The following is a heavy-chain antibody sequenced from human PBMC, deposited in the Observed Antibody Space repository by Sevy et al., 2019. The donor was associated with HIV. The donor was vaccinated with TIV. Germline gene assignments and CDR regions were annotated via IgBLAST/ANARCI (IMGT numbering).Heavy chain of an antibody. V-gene: IGHV3-53*01. CDR3: ARVGTGSYRAYFDY. J-gene: IGHJ4*02. Sequence: GGSLRLSCAASEFTVSSSYMSWVRQAPGKGLEWVSILYSGGSTYYAAPVKGRFAVSRDNSKNTLYLQMSSLRAEDTAVYYCARVGTGSYRAYFDYWGQGTLVTVSS. CDR1: EFTVSSSY. D-gene: IGHD1-26*01. CDR2: LYSGGST.